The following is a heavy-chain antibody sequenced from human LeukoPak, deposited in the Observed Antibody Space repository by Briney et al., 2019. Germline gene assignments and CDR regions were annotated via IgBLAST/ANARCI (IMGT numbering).Heavy chain of an antibody. J-gene: IGHJ4*02. CDR2: INPNSGGT. CDR3: ARGPYSSGWYGDGGIDY. V-gene: IGHV1-2*02. CDR1: GYTFTSYY. Sequence: ASVKVSCKASGYTFTSYYMHWVRQAPGQGLEWMGWINPNSGGTNYAQKFQGRVTMTRDTSISTAHMELSRLRSDDTAVYYCARGPYSSGWYGDGGIDYWGQGTLVTVSS. D-gene: IGHD6-19*01.